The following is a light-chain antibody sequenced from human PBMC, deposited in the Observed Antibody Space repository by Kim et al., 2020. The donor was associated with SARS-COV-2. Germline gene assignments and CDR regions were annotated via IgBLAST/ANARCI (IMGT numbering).Light chain of an antibody. Sequence: SYELTQPPSVSVSPGQTASITCSGSKLGDKHAYWYQKKPGQSPILVIYQHTKRPSGISQRFSGSSFGNTATLTISRAQTMDEADYYCQAWDSSTAVFGGG. J-gene: IGLJ3*02. V-gene: IGLV3-1*01. CDR1: KLGDKH. CDR3: QAWDSSTAV. CDR2: QHT.